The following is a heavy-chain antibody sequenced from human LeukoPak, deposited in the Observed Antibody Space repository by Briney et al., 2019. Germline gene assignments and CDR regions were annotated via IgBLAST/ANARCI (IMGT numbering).Heavy chain of an antibody. V-gene: IGHV4-38-2*01. Sequence: SETLSLTCAVSGSSISSGYYWGWIRHPPGKGLEWIGTIYHSGSTYYSPSLKSRLTISVDTSKNQFSLNLSSVTAADAVVYYWAKPGAPYSRSWYLFDYWGQGNLVPVSS. CDR2: IYHSGST. CDR3: AKPGAPYSRSWYLFDY. J-gene: IGHJ4*02. CDR1: GSSISSGYY. D-gene: IGHD6-13*01.